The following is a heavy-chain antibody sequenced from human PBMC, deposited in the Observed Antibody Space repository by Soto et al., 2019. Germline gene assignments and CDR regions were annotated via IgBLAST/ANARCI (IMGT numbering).Heavy chain of an antibody. CDR2: IYPGDPDT. CDR1: GYSFTSYW. CDR3: ARGRYISSGRYMDAFDI. Sequence: GESLKISCKGSGYSFTSYWIGWVRQMPGKGLEWMGIIYPGDPDTRYSPSFQGQVTISADKSISTAYLQWSSLKASDTAMYYCARGRYISSGRYMDAFDIWGQGTMVTVSS. J-gene: IGHJ3*02. V-gene: IGHV5-51*01. D-gene: IGHD6-19*01.